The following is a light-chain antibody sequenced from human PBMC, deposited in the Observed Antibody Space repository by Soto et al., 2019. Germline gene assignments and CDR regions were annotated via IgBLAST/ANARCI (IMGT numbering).Light chain of an antibody. V-gene: IGLV2-8*01. CDR1: SSVY. Sequence: QCVLTQPASGSGAPGQSVTISCTGTSSVYVSWYQQHPVKAPKLIIYEVNKRPSGVPDRFSGSKSGNTASLTVSGLQAEDEADYYCSSHAGNNDFVFGTGTK. CDR3: SSHAGNNDFV. J-gene: IGLJ1*01. CDR2: EVN.